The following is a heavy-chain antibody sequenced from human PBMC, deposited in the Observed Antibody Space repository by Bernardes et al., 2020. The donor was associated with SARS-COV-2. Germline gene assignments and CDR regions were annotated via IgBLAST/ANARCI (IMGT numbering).Heavy chain of an antibody. Sequence: SGPTLEKPTQTLTLTCTFTGFSLSSSGVGVGWIRQPPGKALELLAPIDWDGTERYSSSLRNKLSITKDTSKNQVVLRMTNLDPADTATYYYAHNNGWALMRSAFDIWGQGIMVTVSS. CDR3: AHNNGWALMRSAFDI. CDR1: GFSLSSSGVG. J-gene: IGHJ3*02. CDR2: IDWDGTE. V-gene: IGHV2-5*02. D-gene: IGHD2-8*01.